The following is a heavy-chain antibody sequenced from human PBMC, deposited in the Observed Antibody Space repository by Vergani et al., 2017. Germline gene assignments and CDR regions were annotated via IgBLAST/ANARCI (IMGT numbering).Heavy chain of an antibody. Sequence: QVQLQESGPGLVKPSQTLSLTCTVSGGSISSYYWSWIRQPPGKGLEWIGYIYYSGSTNYNPSLKSRVTISVDTSKNQFSLKLSSVTAADTAVYYCARTRSENYYDSSGYLYYFDYWGQGTLVTVSS. CDR3: ARTRSENYYDSSGYLYYFDY. V-gene: IGHV4-59*01. D-gene: IGHD3-22*01. J-gene: IGHJ4*02. CDR2: IYYSGST. CDR1: GGSISSYY.